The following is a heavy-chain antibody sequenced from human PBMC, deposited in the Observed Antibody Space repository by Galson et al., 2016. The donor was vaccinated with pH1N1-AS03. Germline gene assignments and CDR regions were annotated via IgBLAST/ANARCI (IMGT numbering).Heavy chain of an antibody. V-gene: IGHV3-74*01. D-gene: IGHD2-2*01. Sequence: SLRLSCAASGFTFSMSYIHWVRQAPGKGLEWVSRISNDGRNVRYADFVKGRFAVSRDNAKNTVFLQMNSLRADDTAVYFCARRNPNPNFEIWYQHDDGMDVGGQGTTVTVSS. CDR3: ARRNPNPNFEIWYQHDDGMDV. CDR1: GFTFSMSY. CDR2: ISNDGRNV. J-gene: IGHJ6*02.